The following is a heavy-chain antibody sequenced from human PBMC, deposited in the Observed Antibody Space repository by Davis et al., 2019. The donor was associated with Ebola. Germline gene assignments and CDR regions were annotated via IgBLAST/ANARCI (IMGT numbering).Heavy chain of an antibody. V-gene: IGHV3-21*01. D-gene: IGHD3-16*01. CDR1: GFTFTTYS. J-gene: IGHJ6*02. CDR2: ISSDSDYI. CDR3: ARDRPLDFFFGDYYGMDV. Sequence: GESLKISCVASGFTFTTYSMSWVRQAPGKALEWVSSISSDSDYIYYADSAKGRFTISRDNGRKSLFLKMDSLRAEDTAVYYCARDRPLDFFFGDYYGMDVWGQGTTVTVSS.